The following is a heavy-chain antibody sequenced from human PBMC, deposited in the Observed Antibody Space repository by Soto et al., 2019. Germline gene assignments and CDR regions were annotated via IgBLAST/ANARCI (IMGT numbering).Heavy chain of an antibody. CDR2: IFYSENT. CDR3: ARVIYYVSGSYQKGDYYYGRAV. D-gene: IGHD3-10*01. V-gene: IGHV4-59*01. CDR1: GGSISSYF. Sequence: SETLSLTCTVSGGSISSYFWSWIRQPPGKGLEWIGYIFYSENTNYSPSLKSRVTISVDTSKNQLSLKLSSVTAAETAVYYCARVIYYVSGSYQKGDYYYGRAVGGKGTTVTVPS. J-gene: IGHJ6*04.